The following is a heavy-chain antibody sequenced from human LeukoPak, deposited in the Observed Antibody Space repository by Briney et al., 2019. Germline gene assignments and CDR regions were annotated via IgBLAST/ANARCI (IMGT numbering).Heavy chain of an antibody. CDR3: ASQAYYDFWSGLDY. D-gene: IGHD3-3*01. CDR2: ISYDGSNK. Sequence: GGSLRLSCAASGFTFSSYGMHWVRQAPGKGLEWVAVISYDGSNKYYADSVKGRFTISRDNSKNTLYLQMNSLRAEDTAVYYCASQAYYDFWSGLDYWGRGTLVTVSS. J-gene: IGHJ4*02. CDR1: GFTFSSYG. V-gene: IGHV3-30*03.